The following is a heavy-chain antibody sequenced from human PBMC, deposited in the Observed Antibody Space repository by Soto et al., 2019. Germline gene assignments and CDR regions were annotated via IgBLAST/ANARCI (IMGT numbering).Heavy chain of an antibody. D-gene: IGHD3-16*01. CDR2: IYYSGST. CDR3: ARHGHSMFGGEEFDY. CDR1: GGSISSSSYY. V-gene: IGHV4-39*01. Sequence: SETLSLTCTVSGGSISSSSYYWGWIRQPPGKGLEWIGSIYYSGSTYYNPSLKSRVTISVDTSKNQFSLKLSSVTAADTAVYYCARHGHSMFGGEEFDYWGQGTLVTVSS. J-gene: IGHJ4*02.